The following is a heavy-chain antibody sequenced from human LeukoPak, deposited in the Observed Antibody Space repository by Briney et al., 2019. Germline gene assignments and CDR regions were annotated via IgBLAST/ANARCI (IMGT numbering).Heavy chain of an antibody. D-gene: IGHD6-13*01. V-gene: IGHV3-30-3*01. CDR2: MSYDGSNN. Sequence: GGSLRLSCAASGFTFSSSAMHWLRQAPGKGLEWVALMSYDGSNNYYADSVKGRFNISRDNSKNTLFLQMNSLRAEDTAVYYCARDLAAGVPPYYFDYWGQGTLVTVSS. CDR3: ARDLAAGVPPYYFDY. CDR1: GFTFSSSA. J-gene: IGHJ4*02.